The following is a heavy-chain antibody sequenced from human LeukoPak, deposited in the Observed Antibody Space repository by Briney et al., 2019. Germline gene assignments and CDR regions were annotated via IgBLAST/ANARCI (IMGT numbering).Heavy chain of an antibody. CDR3: AMAARRGDFDY. CDR2: IKQDGSEK. J-gene: IGHJ4*02. CDR1: GFTFSSYW. Sequence: PGGSLRLSCAASGFTFSSYWMSWVRQAPGKGLEWVANIKQDGSEKYYVDSVKGRFTISRDNAKNSLYLQMNSLRAEDTALYYCAMAARRGDFDYWGQGTLVTVSS. D-gene: IGHD6-6*01. V-gene: IGHV3-7*03.